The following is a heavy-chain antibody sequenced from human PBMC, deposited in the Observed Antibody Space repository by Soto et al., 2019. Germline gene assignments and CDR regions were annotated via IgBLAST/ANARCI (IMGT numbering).Heavy chain of an antibody. Sequence: SETLSLTCSVSGDSINSDKYYWGWIRQPPGKGLEWIGSIYYRGNTYYNPSLQTRVTISLDKSKSQFSLKLNSATAADSAVYFCARLEGLATISYYFDFWGQGALVTVSS. V-gene: IGHV4-39*01. CDR3: ARLEGLATISYYFDF. J-gene: IGHJ4*02. CDR1: GDSINSDKYY. CDR2: IYYRGNT. D-gene: IGHD3-9*01.